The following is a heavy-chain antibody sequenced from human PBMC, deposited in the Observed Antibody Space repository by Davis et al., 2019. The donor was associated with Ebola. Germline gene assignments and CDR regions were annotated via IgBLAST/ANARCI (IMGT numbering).Heavy chain of an antibody. CDR3: ARVWGWEVAYFDY. Sequence: GGSLRLSCAASGFTFSSYWLTRVRQAPGKGLEWVASVGHDRAEQYYVDSVKGRFTISSDSAKNSLYLQMNSLGADDTAVYYCARVWGWEVAYFDYWGQGTLVTVSS. J-gene: IGHJ4*02. D-gene: IGHD2-21*01. CDR2: VGHDRAEQ. CDR1: GFTFSSYW. V-gene: IGHV3-7*03.